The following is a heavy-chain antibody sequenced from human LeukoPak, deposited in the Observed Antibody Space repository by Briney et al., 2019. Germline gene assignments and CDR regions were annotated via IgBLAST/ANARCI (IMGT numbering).Heavy chain of an antibody. CDR1: GLTFTNAW. CDR2: IKSKTDGGIT. Sequence: GGSLRLSCAVSGLTFTNAWMTWVRQAPGKGLEWVGRIKSKTDGGITDYAAPVKGRFTISRDDSKNTLYLQIISLKTEDTAMYYCATIYSSRSSSRYWGQGTLVTVSS. CDR3: ATIYSSRSSSRY. V-gene: IGHV3-15*01. J-gene: IGHJ4*02. D-gene: IGHD6-6*01.